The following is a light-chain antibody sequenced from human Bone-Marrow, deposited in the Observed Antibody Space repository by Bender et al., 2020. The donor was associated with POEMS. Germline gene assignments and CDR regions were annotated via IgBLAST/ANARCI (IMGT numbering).Light chain of an antibody. Sequence: QSALTQPASVSGSPGQSITISCTGTSSDVGAYNYVSWFQQHPGKAPKLMIFDVRNRPSGVSNRFSGSKSGNTASLTISGLQTEDEAVYYCSSYTTSSTLVFGGGTKLTVL. CDR2: DVR. CDR3: SSYTTSSTLV. CDR1: SSDVGAYNY. J-gene: IGLJ2*01. V-gene: IGLV2-14*01.